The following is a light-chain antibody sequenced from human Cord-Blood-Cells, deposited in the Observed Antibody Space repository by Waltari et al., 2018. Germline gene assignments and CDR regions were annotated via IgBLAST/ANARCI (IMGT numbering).Light chain of an antibody. V-gene: IGLV2-8*01. CDR3: SSYAGSNNFVV. CDR2: EVS. CDR1: SSDAGGYNY. Sequence: QSALTQPPSASGSLGPSVTISCTATSSDAGGYNYVSCYQQHPGKAPKLMIYEVSKRPSGGPDRFSGSKSGNTASLTVSGLQAEDEADYYCSSYAGSNNFVVFGGGTKLTVL. J-gene: IGLJ2*01.